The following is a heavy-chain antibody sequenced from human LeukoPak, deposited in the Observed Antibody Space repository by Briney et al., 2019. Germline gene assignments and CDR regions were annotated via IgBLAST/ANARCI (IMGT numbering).Heavy chain of an antibody. CDR2: ISYDGSNK. J-gene: IGHJ4*02. CDR3: AKDQIPQVGSTTFDY. CDR1: GFTFSSYG. D-gene: IGHD1-26*01. Sequence: QPGGSLRLSCAASGFTFSSYGMHWVRQAPGKGLEWVAVISYDGSNKYYADCVKGRFTISRDNSKNRLYMQMNSLRAEDTAVYYCAKDQIPQVGSTTFDYWGQGTLVTVSS. V-gene: IGHV3-30*13.